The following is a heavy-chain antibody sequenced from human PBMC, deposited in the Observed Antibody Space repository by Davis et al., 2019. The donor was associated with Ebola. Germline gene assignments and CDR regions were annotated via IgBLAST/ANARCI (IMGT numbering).Heavy chain of an antibody. V-gene: IGHV3-30*18. J-gene: IGHJ4*02. CDR1: GFTFSNYG. CDR2: ISYDGNNN. CDR3: AKVSGKN. D-gene: IGHD1-26*01. Sequence: GESLKTSCAASGFTFSNYGMHWVRQAPGQGLEWVSVISYDGNNNYRADPVKGRFTISRDNSKNTLYLQMNSLRAEDTAVYYCAKVSGKNWGQGTLVTVSS.